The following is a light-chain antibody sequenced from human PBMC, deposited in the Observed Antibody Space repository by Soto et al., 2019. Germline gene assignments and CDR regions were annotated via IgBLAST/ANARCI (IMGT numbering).Light chain of an antibody. CDR1: NPNIGNNY. Sequence: QSVLTQPPSVSAAPGQKVTVSCSGSNPNIGNNYVSWYQQLPGTAPKVLIYENNKRPSGIPDRFSGSKSGTSATLGITGLQTGDEADYYCGTWHSSLSAGVFGTGTKVTV. CDR2: ENN. V-gene: IGLV1-51*02. J-gene: IGLJ1*01. CDR3: GTWHSSLSAGV.